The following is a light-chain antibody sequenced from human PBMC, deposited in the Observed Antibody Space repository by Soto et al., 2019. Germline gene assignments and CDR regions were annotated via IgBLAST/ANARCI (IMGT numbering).Light chain of an antibody. V-gene: IGKV1-39*01. CDR2: AAS. J-gene: IGKJ4*01. Sequence: DIQMTQSPSSLSASVGDRVTITCRASQSISSYLNWYQQKPGKAHKLLIYAASSLQSGVPSRFSGSGSGTDFTLTISSVQPEDFATYYCQQSYSTPPSFGGGTKVEIK. CDR1: QSISSY. CDR3: QQSYSTPPS.